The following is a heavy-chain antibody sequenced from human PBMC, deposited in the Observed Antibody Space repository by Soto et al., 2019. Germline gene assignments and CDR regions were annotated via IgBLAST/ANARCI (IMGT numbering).Heavy chain of an antibody. CDR1: GYTFNFYG. Sequence: GASVKVSCKASGYTFNFYGITWVRQAPGQGLEWMGWISGFNGNTNYAADLQGRVTMTTDTSTSTAYMELRSLRSDDTAVYYCARDRGSSWYVGIYYYYGMDVWGQGTTVTVSS. V-gene: IGHV1-18*01. CDR3: ARDRGSSWYVGIYYYYGMDV. J-gene: IGHJ6*02. CDR2: ISGFNGNT. D-gene: IGHD6-13*01.